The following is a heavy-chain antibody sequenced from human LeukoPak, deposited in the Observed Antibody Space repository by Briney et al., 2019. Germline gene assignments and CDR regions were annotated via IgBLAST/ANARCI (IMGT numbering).Heavy chain of an antibody. CDR2: ISYDGSNK. Sequence: GGSLRLSCAASGFTFSSYGMHWVRQAPGKGLEWVAVISYDGSNKYYADSVKGRFTISRDNSKNTLYLQMNSLRAEDTAVYYCAKAGVVGGGMPFDYWGQGTLVTVSS. CDR1: GFTFSSYG. D-gene: IGHD1-26*01. CDR3: AKAGVVGGGMPFDY. J-gene: IGHJ4*02. V-gene: IGHV3-30*18.